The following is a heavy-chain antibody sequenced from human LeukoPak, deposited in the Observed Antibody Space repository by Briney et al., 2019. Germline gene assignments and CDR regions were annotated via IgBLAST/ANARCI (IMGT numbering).Heavy chain of an antibody. J-gene: IGHJ4*02. Sequence: GASVKVSCKASGGTFSSYAISWVRQAPGQGLEWMGRIIPIFGTANYAQKFQGRVTITTDESTSTAYMELSSLRSEDTAVYYCVFGYSSGWYQDYFDYWGQGTLVTVSS. CDR3: VFGYSSGWYQDYFDY. CDR2: IIPIFGTA. CDR1: GGTFSSYA. D-gene: IGHD6-19*01. V-gene: IGHV1-69*05.